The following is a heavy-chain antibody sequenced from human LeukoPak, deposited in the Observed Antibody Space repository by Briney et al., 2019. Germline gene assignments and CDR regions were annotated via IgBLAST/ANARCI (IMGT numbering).Heavy chain of an antibody. Sequence: SETLSLTCTVSGVSISNSDYYWGWIRQPPGKGLEWIGSIYYRGTTYYNPSLESRVTMSIDTSKNQFSLKLSSLTAADTAVYYCARHGVYGSGTYYYFGPWGQGTLVTVSS. D-gene: IGHD3-10*01. CDR1: GVSISNSDYY. CDR2: IYYRGTT. J-gene: IGHJ5*02. CDR3: ARHGVYGSGTYYYFGP. V-gene: IGHV4-39*01.